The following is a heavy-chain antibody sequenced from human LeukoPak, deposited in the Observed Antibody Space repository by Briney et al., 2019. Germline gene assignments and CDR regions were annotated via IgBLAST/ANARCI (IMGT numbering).Heavy chain of an antibody. CDR3: AITPHRYITFGGVIAYGYFDY. CDR1: GYSFSNYW. D-gene: IGHD3-16*02. CDR2: IYPGDSDT. J-gene: IGHJ4*02. Sequence: GESLKISCKGSGYSFSNYWIGWVRQMPGKGLEWMGIIYPGDSDTRYSPSFQGQVTISVDKSISTAFLQWSSLKASDTAMYYCAITPHRYITFGGVIAYGYFDYWGQGTLVTVSS. V-gene: IGHV5-51*01.